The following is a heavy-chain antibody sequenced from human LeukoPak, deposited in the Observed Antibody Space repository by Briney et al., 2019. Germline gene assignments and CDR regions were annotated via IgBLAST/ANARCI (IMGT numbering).Heavy chain of an antibody. J-gene: IGHJ3*02. CDR2: ISGSGGSA. CDR3: AKGYYYDSSGYSDAFDI. Sequence: GGSLRLSCAASGFTFSSYAMSWVRQAPRKGLEWVSAISGSGGSAYYADSVKGRFTISRDNSKNTLYLQMNSLRAEDTAVYYCAKGYYYDSSGYSDAFDIWGQGTMVTVSS. CDR1: GFTFSSYA. V-gene: IGHV3-23*01. D-gene: IGHD3-22*01.